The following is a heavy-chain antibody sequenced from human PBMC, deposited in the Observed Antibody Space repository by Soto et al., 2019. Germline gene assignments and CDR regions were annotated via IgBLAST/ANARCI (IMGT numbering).Heavy chain of an antibody. Sequence: SQRLCYVASGFTFRTYTMSLVRQAPGKGLEWVSVISASGGSPSYADSVQGRFSISRDNAKNTLYLQMNSLRGEDTAMYYCAKARCITTNCYVPDYWGQGTMVTVSS. CDR3: AKARCITTNCYVPDY. V-gene: IGHV3-23*01. CDR2: ISASGGSP. D-gene: IGHD3-10*01. J-gene: IGHJ4*02. CDR1: GFTFRTYT.